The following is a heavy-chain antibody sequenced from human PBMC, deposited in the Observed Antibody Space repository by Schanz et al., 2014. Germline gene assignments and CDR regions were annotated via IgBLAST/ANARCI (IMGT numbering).Heavy chain of an antibody. CDR2: MRWNAGSL. Sequence: DYAMHWVRQAPGKGLEWVSGMRWNAGSLGYGYSVKGRFTISRDNAKNSLYLQENNMSAEDAAVSYRERDKKEIVEVAGRAPFEYWGQGPVVDVSS. D-gene: IGHD6-19*01. V-gene: IGHV3-9*01. CDR3: ERDKKEIVEVAGRAPFEY. J-gene: IGHJ4*02. CDR1: DYA.